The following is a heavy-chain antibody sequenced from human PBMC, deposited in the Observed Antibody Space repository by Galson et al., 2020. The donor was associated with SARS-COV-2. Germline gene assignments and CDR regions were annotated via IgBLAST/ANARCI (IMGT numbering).Heavy chain of an antibody. CDR3: ARGEVMLLPRYYYYYYMDV. D-gene: IGHD3-16*01. V-gene: IGHV3-13*01. CDR2: IGTAGDT. Sequence: GGSLRISCAASGFTFSSYDMHWVRQATGKGLEWVSAIGTAGDTYYPGSVKGRFTISRENAKNSLYLQMNSLRAGDTAVYYCARGEVMLLPRYYYYYYMDVWGKGTTVTVSS. CDR1: GFTFSSYD. J-gene: IGHJ6*03.